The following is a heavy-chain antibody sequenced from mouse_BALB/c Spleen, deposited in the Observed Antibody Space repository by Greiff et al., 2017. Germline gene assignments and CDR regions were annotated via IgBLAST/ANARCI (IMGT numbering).Heavy chain of an antibody. CDR3: ARDDGYYLDY. CDR1: GFTFSSFG. D-gene: IGHD2-3*01. V-gene: IGHV5-17*02. Sequence: DVKLVESGGGLVQPGGSRKLSCAASGFTFSSFGMHWVRQAPEKGLEWVAYISSGSSTIYYADTVTGRFTISRDNPKNTLFLQMTSLRSEDTAMYYCARDDGYYLDYWGQGTTLTVSS. CDR2: ISSGSSTI. J-gene: IGHJ2*01.